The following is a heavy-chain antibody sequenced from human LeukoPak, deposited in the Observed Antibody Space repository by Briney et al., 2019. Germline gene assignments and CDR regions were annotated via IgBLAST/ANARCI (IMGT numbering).Heavy chain of an antibody. CDR2: ITTTSS. J-gene: IGHJ4*02. Sequence: GGSLRLSCAASGFTFSTYTMNWVRQAPGKGLEWVSSITTTSSYYADSVKGRFTISRDSAKNSLYLQMNSLRADDTAVYYCARDSVEAAVSDYWGQGTLVTVSS. CDR1: GFTFSTYT. CDR3: ARDSVEAAVSDY. D-gene: IGHD6-13*01. V-gene: IGHV3-21*01.